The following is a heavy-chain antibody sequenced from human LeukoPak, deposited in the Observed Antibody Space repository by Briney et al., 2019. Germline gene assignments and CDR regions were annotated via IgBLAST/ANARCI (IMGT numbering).Heavy chain of an antibody. CDR1: GFTFSSYA. CDR2: ISGSGGST. CDR3: AKVGIAARLAQYYFDY. J-gene: IGHJ4*02. D-gene: IGHD6-6*01. V-gene: IGHV3-23*01. Sequence: PGGSLRLSCAASGFTFSSYAMSWVRQAPGKGLEWVSAISGSGGSTYYADSVKGRFTISRDNSKNTLYLQMNSLRAEDTAVYYCAKVGIAARLAQYYFDYWGQGTLVTVSS.